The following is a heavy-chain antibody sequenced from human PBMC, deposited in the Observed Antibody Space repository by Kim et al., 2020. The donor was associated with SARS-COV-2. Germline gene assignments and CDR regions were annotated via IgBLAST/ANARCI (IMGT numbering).Heavy chain of an antibody. J-gene: IGHJ4*02. CDR1: GFTFSSYA. Sequence: GGSLRLSCAASGFTFSSYAMHWVRQAPGKGLEWVAVISYDGSNKYYADSVKGRFTISRDNSKNTLYLQMNSLRAEDTAVYYCASSDGYNSPPHFDYWGQ. D-gene: IGHD5-12*01. V-gene: IGHV3-30-3*01. CDR3: ASSDGYNSPPHFDY. CDR2: ISYDGSNK.